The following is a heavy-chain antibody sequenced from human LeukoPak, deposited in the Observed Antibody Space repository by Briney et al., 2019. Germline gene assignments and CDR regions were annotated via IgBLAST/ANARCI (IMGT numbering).Heavy chain of an antibody. Sequence: GGSLRLSCTASGFTFGDYAFSWVRQAPGKGLQWVTFIRSKTHGGTPEYAAPVKGRFTVSRDDSKSIAYLQIDSLKTEDTAVYYCTRARYYGSASYYSDAFDVWGQGTLVTVSS. D-gene: IGHD3-10*01. V-gene: IGHV3-49*04. CDR3: TRARYYGSASYYSDAFDV. CDR1: GFTFGDYA. J-gene: IGHJ3*01. CDR2: IRSKTHGGTP.